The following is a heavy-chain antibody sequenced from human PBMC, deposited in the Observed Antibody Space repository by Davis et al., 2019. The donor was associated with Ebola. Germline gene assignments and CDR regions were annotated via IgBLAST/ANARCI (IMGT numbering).Heavy chain of an antibody. CDR1: GGSFSGYY. V-gene: IGHV4-34*01. Sequence: MPSETLSLTCAVYGGSFSGYYWSWIRQPPGKGLEWIGEINHSGSTNYNPSLKSRVTISVDTSKNQFSLQLSSVTAADTAVYYCARGPTVINFDYWGQGTLVTVSS. J-gene: IGHJ4*02. CDR2: INHSGST. D-gene: IGHD4-17*01. CDR3: ARGPTVINFDY.